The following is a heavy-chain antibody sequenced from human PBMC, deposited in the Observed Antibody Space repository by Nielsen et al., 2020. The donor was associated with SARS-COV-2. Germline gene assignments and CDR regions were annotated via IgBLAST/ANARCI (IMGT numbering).Heavy chain of an antibody. Sequence: ESLKISCTVSGGSISSSSYYWGWIRQPPGKGLEWIGSIYYSGSTYYNPSLKSRVTISVDTSKNQFSLKLSSVTAADTAVYYCARVDSGSYNVYMIYWGQGTLVTVSS. CDR1: GGSISSSSYY. CDR2: IYYSGST. V-gene: IGHV4-39*07. CDR3: ARVDSGSYNVYMIY. J-gene: IGHJ4*02. D-gene: IGHD1-26*01.